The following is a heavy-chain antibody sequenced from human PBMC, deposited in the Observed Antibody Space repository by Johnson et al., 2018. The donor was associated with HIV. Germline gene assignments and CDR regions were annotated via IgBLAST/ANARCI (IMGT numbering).Heavy chain of an antibody. D-gene: IGHD4-17*01. CDR1: GFSFSSHW. V-gene: IGHV3-13*01. J-gene: IGHJ3*02. CDR2: IGTAGDT. CDR3: AKERNIDYGDYRNNDAFDI. Sequence: MLLVESGGGLVQPGGSLRLSCAASGFSFSSHWMVWVRQATGKGLEWVSAIGTAGDTYYPGSVKGRFTISSENAKNSLYLQMNSLRAEDTALYYCAKERNIDYGDYRNNDAFDIWGQGTMVTVSS.